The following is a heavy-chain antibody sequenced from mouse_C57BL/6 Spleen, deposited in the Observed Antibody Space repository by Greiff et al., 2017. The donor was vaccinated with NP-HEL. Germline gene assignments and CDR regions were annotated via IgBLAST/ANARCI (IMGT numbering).Heavy chain of an antibody. CDR1: GFTFSSYA. Sequence: EVKVVESGEGLVKPGGSLKLSCAASGFTFSSYAMSWVRQTPEKRLEWVAYISSGGDYIYYADTVKGRFTISRDNARNTLYLQMSSLKSEDTAMYYCTRESYYDYGDAMDYWGQGTSVTVSS. V-gene: IGHV5-9-1*02. CDR2: ISSGGDYI. J-gene: IGHJ4*01. D-gene: IGHD2-4*01. CDR3: TRESYYDYGDAMDY.